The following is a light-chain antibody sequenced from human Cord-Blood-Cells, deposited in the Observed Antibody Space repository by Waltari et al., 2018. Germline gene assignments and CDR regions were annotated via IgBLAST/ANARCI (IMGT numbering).Light chain of an antibody. V-gene: IGLV3-19*01. Sequence: SSELTQDPAVSVALGQTVRITRPGDSLRSVFATWYQQKPGQAPVLVIYGKDNRPSGIPDRFSGSSSGNTASLTITGAQAEDEADYYCNSRDNSGNHYVFGTGTKVTVL. CDR3: NSRDNSGNHYV. J-gene: IGLJ1*01. CDR1: SLRSVF. CDR2: GKD.